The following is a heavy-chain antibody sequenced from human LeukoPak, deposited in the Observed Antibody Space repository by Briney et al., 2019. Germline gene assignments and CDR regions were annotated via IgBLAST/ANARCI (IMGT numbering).Heavy chain of an antibody. CDR2: ISSGGSTI. V-gene: IGHV3-48*03. J-gene: IGHJ4*02. D-gene: IGHD3-22*01. CDR1: GFTFSSFE. CDR3: ASSRYDSSGYYGIIGY. Sequence: HPGGSLRLSCAASGFTFSSFEMKWVRQAPGKGLEWVSYISSGGSTIYYADSVKGRFTISRDNAKNSLYLQMNSLRAEDTALYYCASSRYDSSGYYGIIGYWGQGTLVTVSS.